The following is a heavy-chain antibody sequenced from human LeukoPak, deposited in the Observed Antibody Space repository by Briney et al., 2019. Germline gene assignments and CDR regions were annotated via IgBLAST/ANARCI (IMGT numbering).Heavy chain of an antibody. D-gene: IGHD4-17*01. V-gene: IGHV3-23*01. CDR1: GFTFSGYA. Sequence: GGSLRLSCAASGFTFSGYAMSWVRQAPGRGLEWVSAISGSGGSTYYADSVKGRFTISRDNSKNTPYLQMNSLRAEDTAVYYCAKDLYGDYGDAFDIWGQGTMVTVSS. CDR2: ISGSGGST. J-gene: IGHJ3*02. CDR3: AKDLYGDYGDAFDI.